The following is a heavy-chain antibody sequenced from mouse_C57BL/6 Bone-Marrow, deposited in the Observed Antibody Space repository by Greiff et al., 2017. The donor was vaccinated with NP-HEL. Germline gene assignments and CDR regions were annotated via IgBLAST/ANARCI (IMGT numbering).Heavy chain of an antibody. Sequence: VQLQQSGPELVKPGASVKIPCKASGYTFTDYNMDWVKQSHGKSLEWIGDINPNNGGTNYNQKFKGKATLTVDKSSSTAYMELRSLTSEDTAVYYCARSEPRNYFDYWGQGTTLTVSS. J-gene: IGHJ2*01. CDR3: ARSEPRNYFDY. CDR1: GYTFTDYN. V-gene: IGHV1-18*01. CDR2: INPNNGGT.